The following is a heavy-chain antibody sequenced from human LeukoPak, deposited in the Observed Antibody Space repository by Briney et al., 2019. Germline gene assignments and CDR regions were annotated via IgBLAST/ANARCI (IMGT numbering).Heavy chain of an antibody. J-gene: IGHJ4*02. Sequence: SETLSLTCTVSGGSISSYYWSWIRQPPGKGLEWIGHIYYSGSTIYNPSLKSRVTISVDMPKNQFSLKLSSVTAADTAVYYCARHYDFWSGYYRGWDYWGQGTLVTVSS. CDR1: GGSISSYY. CDR2: IYYSGST. CDR3: ARHYDFWSGYYRGWDY. D-gene: IGHD3-3*01. V-gene: IGHV4-59*01.